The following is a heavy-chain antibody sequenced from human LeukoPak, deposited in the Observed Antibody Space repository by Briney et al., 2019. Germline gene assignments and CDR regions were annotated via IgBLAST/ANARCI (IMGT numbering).Heavy chain of an antibody. D-gene: IGHD4-17*01. J-gene: IGHJ6*03. V-gene: IGHV5-51*01. CDR3: ARHPSYGDYCYYYMDV. CDR2: IYPGDSDT. Sequence: GESLKISCKGSGYSFTSYWIGWVRQMPGKGLEWMGIIYPGDSDTRYSPSFQGQVTISADKSISTAYLQWSSLKASDTAMYYCARHPSYGDYCYYYMDVWGKGTTVTVSS. CDR1: GYSFTSYW.